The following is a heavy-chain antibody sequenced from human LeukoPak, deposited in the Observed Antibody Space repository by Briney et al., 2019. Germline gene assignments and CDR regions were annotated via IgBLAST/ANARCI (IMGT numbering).Heavy chain of an antibody. CDR1: GGSISSGDYY. J-gene: IGHJ4*02. CDR3: ARDPGPYGSGTFDY. V-gene: IGHV4-30-4*01. D-gene: IGHD3-10*01. CDR2: IYYSGST. Sequence: SETLSLTCTVSGGSISSGDYYWSWIRQPPGKGLEWIGYIYYSGSTYYNPSLKSRVTISVDTSKNQFSLKLSSVTAADTAVYYCARDPGPYGSGTFDYWGQGTPVTVSS.